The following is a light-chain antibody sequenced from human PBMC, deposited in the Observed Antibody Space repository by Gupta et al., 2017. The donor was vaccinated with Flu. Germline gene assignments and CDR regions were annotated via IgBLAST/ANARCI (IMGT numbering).Light chain of an antibody. J-gene: IGKJ2*01. CDR3: QQYGHSPYT. CDR2: ATS. Sequence: EIVLMKHSGTMSLSPGERATLSCSASQSLTSNYVAWYQLTPGQAPRLLIYATSIRPAGIADRVSGSGSGPDFTLSISRVEPEDSAVYFCQQYGHSPYTFGQGTKLQIK. CDR1: QSLTSNY. V-gene: IGKV3-20*01.